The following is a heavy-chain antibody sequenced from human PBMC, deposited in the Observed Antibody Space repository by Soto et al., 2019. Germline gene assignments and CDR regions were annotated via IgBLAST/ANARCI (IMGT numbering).Heavy chain of an antibody. CDR3: ERVLDMGVNWLDS. CDR1: VGSISSGGYY. CDR2: VYNSAGT. V-gene: IGHV4-31*03. Sequence: SLTCTVSVGSISSGGYYWSWISQRPGKGLEWIGYVYNSAGTYYNPSLKSRVTISVDASKNQYSLKLSSVTAADTAVYYCERVLDMGVNWLDSWGQGTLVTVYS. D-gene: IGHD2-2*03. J-gene: IGHJ5*01.